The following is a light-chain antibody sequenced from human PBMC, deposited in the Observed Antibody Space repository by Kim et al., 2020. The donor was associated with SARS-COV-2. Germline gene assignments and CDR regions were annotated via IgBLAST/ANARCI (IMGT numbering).Light chain of an antibody. CDR2: DVN. J-gene: IGLJ2*01. CDR3: SSYTTSSTLV. V-gene: IGLV2-14*03. CDR1: SSDIGAYNF. Sequence: GQSITISCTGTSSDIGAYNFVSWYQQHPGKAPKLMIYDVNNRPSGVSNRFSGSKSGNTASLIISGLQAEDESDYYCSSYTTSSTLVFGGGTQLTVL.